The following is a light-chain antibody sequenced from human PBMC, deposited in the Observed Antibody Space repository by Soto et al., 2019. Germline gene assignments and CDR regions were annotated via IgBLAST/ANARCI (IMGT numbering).Light chain of an antibody. Sequence: EIVMRQSPATLSVSPGERATLSCRASQSVSSNLAWYQQRLGQAPRLLIYGASTRATGIPARFSGSGSGTEFTLFISRLEPEDCGIYYCQQNGRSPTFGPGTKVDIK. J-gene: IGKJ3*01. CDR3: QQNGRSPT. CDR2: GAS. CDR1: QSVSSN. V-gene: IGKV3-15*01.